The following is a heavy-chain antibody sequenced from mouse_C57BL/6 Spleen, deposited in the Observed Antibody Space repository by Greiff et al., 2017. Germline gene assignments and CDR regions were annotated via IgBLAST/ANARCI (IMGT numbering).Heavy chain of an antibody. Sequence: EVHLVESGGGLVKPGGSLKLSCAASGFTFSDYGMHWVRQAPEKGLEWVAYISSGSSTIYYADTVKGRFTSSRDNAKNTLFLQMTSLRSEDTAMYYCARPEGSSPYWYFDVWGTGTTVTVSS. CDR2: ISSGSSTI. CDR3: ARPEGSSPYWYFDV. J-gene: IGHJ1*03. CDR1: GFTFSDYG. D-gene: IGHD1-1*01. V-gene: IGHV5-17*01.